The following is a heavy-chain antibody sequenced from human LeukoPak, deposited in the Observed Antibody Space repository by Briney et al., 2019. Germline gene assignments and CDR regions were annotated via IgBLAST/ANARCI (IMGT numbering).Heavy chain of an antibody. D-gene: IGHD6-13*01. CDR1: GFTFSDYG. CDR3: ARVVAAAGTLDY. V-gene: IGHV3-30*03. J-gene: IGHJ4*02. Sequence: PGGSLRLSCAASGFTFSDYGIHFVRQAPGKGLEWVAIISYDGNNRYYADTVKGRFTISRDNSKDTLYLQMNSLRDEDTAVYYCARVVAAAGTLDYWGQGTLVTVSP. CDR2: ISYDGNNR.